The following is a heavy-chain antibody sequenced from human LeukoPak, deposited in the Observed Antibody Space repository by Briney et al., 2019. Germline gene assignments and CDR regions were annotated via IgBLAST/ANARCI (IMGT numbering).Heavy chain of an antibody. CDR3: ARDRVVDTAKIGSFFYFYMDV. J-gene: IGHJ6*03. CDR2: ISGRVGTI. CDR1: GFTSPDFS. Sequence: GGSLRLSCVASGFTSPDFSMNWVRQAPGKGREWRSYISGRVGTIYYADSVKGRFSISRDTAKSSLYLEVNSLRAEDTAVYFCARDRVVDTAKIGSFFYFYMDVWGKGTTVTVS. V-gene: IGHV3-48*04. D-gene: IGHD5-18*01.